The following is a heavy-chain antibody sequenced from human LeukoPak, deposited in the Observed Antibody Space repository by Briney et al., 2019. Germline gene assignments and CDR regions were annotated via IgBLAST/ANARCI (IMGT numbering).Heavy chain of an antibody. CDR3: ARAINYNFDY. CDR2: INFDGSST. Sequence: GGSLRLSCAASGFTFSNYWMHWVRQAPGKGLVWVSRINFDGSSTNYAGSVKGRFTISRDNAKNTLYLQMNSLRAEDTAVYYCARAINYNFDYWGQGTVVTVSP. D-gene: IGHD4-11*01. V-gene: IGHV3-74*01. CDR1: GFTFSNYW. J-gene: IGHJ4*02.